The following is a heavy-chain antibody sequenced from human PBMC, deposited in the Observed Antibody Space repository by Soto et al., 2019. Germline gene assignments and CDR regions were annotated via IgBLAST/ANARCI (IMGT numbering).Heavy chain of an antibody. CDR1: GGSISRGDYS. CDR3: ARVLATNDAFDI. CDR2: IYYSGST. V-gene: IGHV4-30-4*01. J-gene: IGHJ3*02. D-gene: IGHD5-12*01. Sequence: PSETLSLTCTVSGGSISRGDYSWSWIRQPPGKGLEWVGYIYYSGSTYYHPSLKSRVTISVDTSKNQFSLKLSSGKAADTAGYYCARVLATNDAFDIWGQGTMVTVSS.